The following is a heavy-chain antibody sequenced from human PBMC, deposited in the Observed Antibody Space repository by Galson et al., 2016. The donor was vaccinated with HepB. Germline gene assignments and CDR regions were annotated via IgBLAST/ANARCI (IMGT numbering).Heavy chain of an antibody. Sequence: SLRLSCAASGFTFRPYSLGWVRQPPGKGLGWVSGISGDGSVIDYVDSVKGRFAISRDNSKNIVYLQMNSLRVEDTAKYYCVKDSIAGDGVWDLDFWGQGTLVTVSS. D-gene: IGHD1-26*01. CDR2: ISGDGSVI. J-gene: IGHJ4*02. CDR1: GFTFRPYS. V-gene: IGHV3-23*01. CDR3: VKDSIAGDGVWDLDF.